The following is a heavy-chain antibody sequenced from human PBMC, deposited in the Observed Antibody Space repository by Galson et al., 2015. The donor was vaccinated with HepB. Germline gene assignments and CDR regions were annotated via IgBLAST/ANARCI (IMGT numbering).Heavy chain of an antibody. Sequence: SVKVSCKASGYIFNNYPMNWVRQAPGQGLEWMGWINTNTGNPTYAQGFTGRFVFSLDTSVSTAYLQITSLKAEDTAVYYCARTPYYGSGSYSNAWFDPWGQGTLVTVSS. D-gene: IGHD3-10*01. CDR3: ARTPYYGSGSYSNAWFDP. CDR2: INTNTGNP. J-gene: IGHJ5*02. V-gene: IGHV7-4-1*02. CDR1: GYIFNNYP.